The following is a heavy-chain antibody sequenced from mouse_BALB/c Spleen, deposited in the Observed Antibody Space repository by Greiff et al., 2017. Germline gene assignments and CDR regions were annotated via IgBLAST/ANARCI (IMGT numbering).Heavy chain of an antibody. Sequence: VKLQESGAELVRPGTSVKVSCKASGYAFTNYLIEWVKQRPGQGLEWIGVINPGSGGTNYNEKFKGKATLTADKSSSTAYMQLSSLTSDDSAVYFCAREITGAYWGQGTLVTVSA. CDR2: INPGSGGT. CDR3: AREITGAY. V-gene: IGHV1-54*01. D-gene: IGHD2-4*01. J-gene: IGHJ3*01. CDR1: GYAFTNYL.